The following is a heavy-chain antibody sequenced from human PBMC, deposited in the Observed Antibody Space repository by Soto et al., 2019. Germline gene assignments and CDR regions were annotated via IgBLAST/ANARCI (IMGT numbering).Heavy chain of an antibody. V-gene: IGHV3-21*01. J-gene: IGHJ4*02. CDR3: AREDSIIIPAVSDF. CDR2: VSKSDYT. CDR1: GFTFNNYG. D-gene: IGHD2-2*01. Sequence: NPGGSLRLSCVVSGFTFNNYGINWVRQAPGKGLEWVSSVSKSDYTYYSDSVKGRFTISRDNAKNSVSLQMNTLRAEDTAVYYCAREDSIIIPAVSDFWGQGTLVTVS.